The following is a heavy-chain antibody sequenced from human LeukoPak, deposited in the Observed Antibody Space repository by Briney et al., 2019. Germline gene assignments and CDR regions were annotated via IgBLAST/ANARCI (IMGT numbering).Heavy chain of an antibody. CDR1: GFNVSSNY. D-gene: IGHD6-13*01. CDR2: IYSGGST. CDR3: ARDPNSSIGDFQH. Sequence: GGSLRLSCAASGFNVSSNYMSWVRQAPGKGLEWVSVIYSGGSTYYADSVQGRFTISRDNSKNTLYLQMNSLRAEDTAVYYCARDPNSSIGDFQHWGQGTLVTVSS. J-gene: IGHJ1*01. V-gene: IGHV3-66*01.